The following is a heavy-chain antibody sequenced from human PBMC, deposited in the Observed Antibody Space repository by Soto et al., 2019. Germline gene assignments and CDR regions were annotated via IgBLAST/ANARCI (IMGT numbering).Heavy chain of an antibody. V-gene: IGHV4-34*01. CDR2: INHSGST. CDR3: ARVRLFHYYYMDV. J-gene: IGHJ6*03. CDR1: GGSVSGYC. Sequence: SETLSLTCAVYGGSVSGYCWSWIRQPPGKGLEWIGEINHSGSTNYNPSLKSRVTISVDTSKNQFSLKLSSVTAADTAVYYCARVRLFHYYYMDVWGKGTTLTVSS.